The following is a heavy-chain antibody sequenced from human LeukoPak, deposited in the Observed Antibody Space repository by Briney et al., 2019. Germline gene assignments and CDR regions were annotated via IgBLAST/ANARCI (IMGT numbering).Heavy chain of an antibody. CDR2: FFYSGNT. CDR3: ARGWSGGRFDRDY. J-gene: IGHJ4*02. Sequence: SETLSLTCTVSGDSISSSGFYWGWIRQPPGKGLDWIGSFFYSGNTYYSPSLQSRVTISVDTSKSQFSLKLSSVTAADTAVYYCARGWSGGRFDRDYWGQGTLVTVSS. V-gene: IGHV4-39*07. CDR1: GDSISSSGFY. D-gene: IGHD3-3*01.